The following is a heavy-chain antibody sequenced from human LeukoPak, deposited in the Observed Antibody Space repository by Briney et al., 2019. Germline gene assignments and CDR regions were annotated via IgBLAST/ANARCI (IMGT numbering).Heavy chain of an antibody. Sequence: SVKVSCKASGGTFRNYDVSWLRQAPGQGLEWMGRVIPILDISNYAQKFQGRVTFTADKSTGTAYMELNSLTSDDTAVYYCATALPRTQQLVRTGNYYYGLDVWGRETTVTVSS. D-gene: IGHD6-13*01. CDR1: GGTFRNYD. V-gene: IGHV1-69*04. CDR2: VIPILDIS. CDR3: ATALPRTQQLVRTGNYYYGLDV. J-gene: IGHJ6*02.